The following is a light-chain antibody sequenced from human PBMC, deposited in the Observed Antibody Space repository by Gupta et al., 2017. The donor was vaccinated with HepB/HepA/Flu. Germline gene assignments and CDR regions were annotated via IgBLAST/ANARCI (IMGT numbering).Light chain of an antibody. Sequence: QSVLTQPPSVSGAPGQRVTISCTGSRSNIGAGYDVHWYQQVPGTAPKLLIYGYNNRPSGVPDRFSGYESGTSASLAITGLLAEDEADYYCQSYDSSLSGLVFGGGTKLTVL. CDR1: RSNIGAGYD. V-gene: IGLV1-40*01. CDR2: GYN. J-gene: IGLJ2*01. CDR3: QSYDSSLSGLV.